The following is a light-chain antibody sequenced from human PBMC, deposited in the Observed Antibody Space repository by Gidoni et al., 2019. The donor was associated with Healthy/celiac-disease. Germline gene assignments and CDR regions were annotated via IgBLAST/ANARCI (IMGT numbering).Light chain of an antibody. V-gene: IGKV3-11*01. CDR1: QSVSSY. Sequence: EIVLTQSPATLSLSPGERATLSCRASQSVSSYLAWYQQKPGKAPRLLIYDASTRATGIPARFSGSGSGTDFTLTISSLEPEDFAVYYCQQRSNWPLITFXXXTRLEIK. J-gene: IGKJ5*01. CDR3: QQRSNWPLIT. CDR2: DAS.